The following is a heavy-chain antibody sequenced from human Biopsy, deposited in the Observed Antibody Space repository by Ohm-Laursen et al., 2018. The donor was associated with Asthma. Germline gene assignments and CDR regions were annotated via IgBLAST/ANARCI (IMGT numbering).Heavy chain of an antibody. J-gene: IGHJ4*02. Sequence: SLRLSCAASGFAVSRDHMFWVRQAPGKGLEWVSVIYSGGTSHTADSVRGRFTISRDYSKNTLYLQMHSLRAEDTAVYYCARGDSSNWSHYYFDYWGQGSLVTVSS. CDR1: GFAVSRDH. V-gene: IGHV3-53*01. D-gene: IGHD3-22*01. CDR2: IYSGGTS. CDR3: ARGDSSNWSHYYFDY.